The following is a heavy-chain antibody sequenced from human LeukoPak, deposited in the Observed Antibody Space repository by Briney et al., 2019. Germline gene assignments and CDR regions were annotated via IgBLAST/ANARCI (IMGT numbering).Heavy chain of an antibody. CDR1: EFTFSTYS. V-gene: IGHV3-48*02. CDR3: ARAPFGVYSGSYWDY. CDR2: ISSGSSTI. D-gene: IGHD1-26*01. J-gene: IGHJ4*02. Sequence: GGSLRLSCAVSEFTFSTYSMNWVRQAPGEGLEWVSYISSGSSTISYADSVKGRFTISRDNAKNSLYLQMNSLRDEDTAVYYCARAPFGVYSGSYWDYWGQGTLVTVSS.